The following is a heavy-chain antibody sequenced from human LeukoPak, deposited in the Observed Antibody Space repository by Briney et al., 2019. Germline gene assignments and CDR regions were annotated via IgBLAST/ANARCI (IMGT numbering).Heavy chain of an antibody. Sequence: SETLSLACTVSGGSISSSSYYWGWIRQPPGKGLEWIGSIYYSGSTYYNPSLKSRVTISVDTSKNQFSLKLSSVTAADTAVYYCASRPNWNDALDAFDIWGQGTMVTVSS. CDR2: IYYSGST. D-gene: IGHD1-20*01. J-gene: IGHJ3*02. V-gene: IGHV4-39*07. CDR3: ASRPNWNDALDAFDI. CDR1: GGSISSSSYY.